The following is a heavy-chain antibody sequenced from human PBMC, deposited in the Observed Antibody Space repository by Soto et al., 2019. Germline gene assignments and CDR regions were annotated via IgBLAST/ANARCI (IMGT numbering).Heavy chain of an antibody. Sequence: AAVKVSCKASGYSFTNNDVSWVRQATGQGLEWMGWMNPGSGDTGYAQKFQGRVTMTRDISTATAYMELSSLRSDDTATYYCARMATFGSLNWFDPWGQGTLVTVSS. V-gene: IGHV1-8*01. CDR1: GYSFTNND. J-gene: IGHJ5*02. D-gene: IGHD3-16*01. CDR3: ARMATFGSLNWFDP. CDR2: MNPGSGDT.